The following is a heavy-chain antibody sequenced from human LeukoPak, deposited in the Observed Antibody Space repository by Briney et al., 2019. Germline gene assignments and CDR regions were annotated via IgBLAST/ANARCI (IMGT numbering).Heavy chain of an antibody. J-gene: IGHJ6*02. CDR3: ARDRYYYDSSGYSHGMDV. D-gene: IGHD3-22*01. CDR2: IYNGDRT. CDR1: GFTVSSDY. V-gene: IGHV3-66*01. Sequence: PGGSLRLPCAASGFTVSSDYMSWVRQAPGKGLEWVSVIYNGDRTYYGDSVKGRFTISRDNSKNMLYLQMNSLRVEDTAVYYCARDRYYYDSSGYSHGMDVWGQGTTVTVS.